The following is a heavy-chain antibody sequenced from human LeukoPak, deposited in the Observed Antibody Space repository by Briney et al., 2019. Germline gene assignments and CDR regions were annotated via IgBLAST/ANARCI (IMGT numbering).Heavy chain of an antibody. V-gene: IGHV2-70*11. Sequence: RESGPTLVKPTQTLTLTCTFSGFSLSTSGMCVSWIRQPPGKALEWLARIDWDDDKYYSTSLKTRLTISKDTSKNQVVLTMTNMDPVDTATYYCARIQEYSSSPLAFDIWGQGTMVTVSS. CDR1: GFSLSTSGMC. D-gene: IGHD6-6*01. J-gene: IGHJ3*02. CDR2: IDWDDDK. CDR3: ARIQEYSSSPLAFDI.